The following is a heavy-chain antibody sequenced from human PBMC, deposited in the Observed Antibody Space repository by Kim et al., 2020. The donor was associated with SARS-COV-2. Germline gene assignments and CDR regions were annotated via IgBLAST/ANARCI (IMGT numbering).Heavy chain of an antibody. J-gene: IGHJ4*02. Sequence: GGSLRLSCAASGFTFDDYAMHWVRQAPGKGLEWVSGISWNSGSIGYADSVKGRFTISRDNAKNSLYLQMNSLRAEDTALYYCAKDLLVSSWDRVGGAFDYWGQGTLVTVSS. CDR3: AKDLLVSSWDRVGGAFDY. D-gene: IGHD6-13*01. CDR1: GFTFDDYA. CDR2: ISWNSGSI. V-gene: IGHV3-9*01.